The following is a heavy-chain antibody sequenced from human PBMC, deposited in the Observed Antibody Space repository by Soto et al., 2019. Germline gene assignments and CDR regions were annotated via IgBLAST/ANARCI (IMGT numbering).Heavy chain of an antibody. V-gene: IGHV4-59*01. CDR3: ATGLFHSVGEAR. J-gene: IGHJ4*02. Sequence: QVQLQESGPGLVKPSETLSLTCTVSGDSIGSFYWSWVRQPPGKGLEWIGYIFYTGRTSYNPSLKSRVLISVDTSKNQFSLKLNSVTAADTAVYYCATGLFHSVGEARWRQGTLVTVSS. D-gene: IGHD2-15*01. CDR1: GDSIGSFY. CDR2: IFYTGRT.